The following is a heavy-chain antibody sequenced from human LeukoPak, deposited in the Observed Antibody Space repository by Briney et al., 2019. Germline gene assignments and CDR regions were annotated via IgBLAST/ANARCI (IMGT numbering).Heavy chain of an antibody. CDR2: INPNSGGT. J-gene: IGHJ1*01. D-gene: IGHD3-3*01. CDR3: ARAPFDFWSANSPSEYFQH. V-gene: IGHV1-2*02. Sequence: ASVKVSCKASGYTFTGYYMHWARQSPGQGLEWMGWINPNSGGTNYAQKFQGRVTMTRDTSISTAYMELSRLRSDDTAVYYCARAPFDFWSANSPSEYFQHWGQGTLVTVSS. CDR1: GYTFTGYY.